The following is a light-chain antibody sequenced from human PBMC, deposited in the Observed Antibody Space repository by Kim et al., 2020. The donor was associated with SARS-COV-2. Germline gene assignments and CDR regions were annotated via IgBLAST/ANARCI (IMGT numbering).Light chain of an antibody. Sequence: LPPGERATLSCRANQRISSNYLAWYQHKPGQSPRLLIHDASNRATGIPDRFSGSGSGTDFTLTISRLEPEDFAVYYCHQYIRSPYSFGQGTKLEI. J-gene: IGKJ2*03. CDR1: QRISSNY. CDR3: HQYIRSPYS. CDR2: DAS. V-gene: IGKV3-20*01.